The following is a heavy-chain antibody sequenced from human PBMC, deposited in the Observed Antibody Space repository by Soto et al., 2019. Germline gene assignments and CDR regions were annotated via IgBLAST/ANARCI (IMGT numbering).Heavy chain of an antibody. V-gene: IGHV1-46*01. CDR1: GNTFTNYY. J-gene: IGHJ4*02. Sequence: QVQLMQSGAEVKKPGASVKVSCKASGNTFTNYYIHWVRQAPGQGLEWMGTINPSGGHTTYAQKFRGRVPMTRDTSTSTLYMELTSLRSEDTAVYYCARGGHVVVVTAAFAYWGQGTLVTVSS. CDR2: INPSGGHT. CDR3: ARGGHVVVVTAAFAY. D-gene: IGHD2-21*02.